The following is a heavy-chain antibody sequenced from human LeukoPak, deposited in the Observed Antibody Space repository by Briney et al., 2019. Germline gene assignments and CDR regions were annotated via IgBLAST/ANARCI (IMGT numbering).Heavy chain of an antibody. D-gene: IGHD1-26*01. Sequence: TGGSLRLSCAASGFNFNSYTMHWVRQAPGKGLEWVAVISYDGSNKFYADSVKGRFTISGDNSKNTLYLQMNNLRTEDTAVYFCARSWKLLQNFDSWGQGTLVTVSS. CDR2: ISYDGSNK. CDR1: GFNFNSYT. CDR3: ARSWKLLQNFDS. J-gene: IGHJ4*02. V-gene: IGHV3-30*04.